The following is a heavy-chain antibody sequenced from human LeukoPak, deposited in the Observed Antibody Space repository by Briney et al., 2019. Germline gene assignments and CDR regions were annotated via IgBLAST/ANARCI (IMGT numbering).Heavy chain of an antibody. V-gene: IGHV1-69*04. CDR1: GDTFSRYA. CDR3: ARDRCSSTNCYGGLGYSFDY. J-gene: IGHJ4*02. D-gene: IGHD2-2*01. CDR2: FIPPLGIA. Sequence: SVKVSCKTSGDTFSRYAISWVRQAPGQGLEWMGRFIPPLGIANYAQKFQGRLTITADKSTTTAYMELSSLKSEDTAVYYCARDRCSSTNCYGGLGYSFDYWGQGTLVTVSS.